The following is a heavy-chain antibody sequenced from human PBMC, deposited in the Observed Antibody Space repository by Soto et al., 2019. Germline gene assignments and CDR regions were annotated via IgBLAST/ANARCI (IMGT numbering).Heavy chain of an antibody. Sequence: PSETLSLTCAVSGDSISTNNWWSWVRQPPGKGLEWIGEVYHNGNTNYNPSLKSRVTMSVDTSKNQFSLKMTSVTAADTAMYYCARDAAVPVETDRFDYWRQGTLVTVSS. CDR1: GDSISTNNW. CDR2: VYHNGNT. D-gene: IGHD6-19*01. V-gene: IGHV4-4*02. J-gene: IGHJ4*02. CDR3: ARDAAVPVETDRFDY.